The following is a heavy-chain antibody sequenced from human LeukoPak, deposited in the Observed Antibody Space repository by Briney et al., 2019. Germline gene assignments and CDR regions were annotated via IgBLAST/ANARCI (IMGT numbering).Heavy chain of an antibody. Sequence: PSETLSLTCAVYGGSFSGYYWSWIRQPPGKGLEWIGYIYSSGTTYYNPSLKSRVTISLDTSKNQFSLELSSVTAADTAVFYCARTDNSGYYVEQWGQGTLVTVSS. CDR3: ARTDNSGYYVEQ. V-gene: IGHV4-59*06. CDR2: IYSSGTT. D-gene: IGHD3-22*01. J-gene: IGHJ4*02. CDR1: GGSFSGYY.